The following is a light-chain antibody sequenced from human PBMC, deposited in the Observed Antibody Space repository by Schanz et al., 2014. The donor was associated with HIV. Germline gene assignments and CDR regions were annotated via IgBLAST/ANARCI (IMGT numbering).Light chain of an antibody. J-gene: IGKJ1*01. CDR1: QSISSF. V-gene: IGKV1-39*01. CDR3: QQSYSTPRT. CDR2: AAS. Sequence: DIQMTQSPSSLSASVGDRVTIPCRASQSISSFLNWYQQKPGKAPKLLIYAASSLQSGVPSRFSGSGSGTDFTLTISSLQPEDFATYSCQQSYSTPRTFGQGIKVEI.